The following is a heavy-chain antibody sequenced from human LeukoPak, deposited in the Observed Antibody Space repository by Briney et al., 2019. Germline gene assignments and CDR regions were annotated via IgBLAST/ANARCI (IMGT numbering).Heavy chain of an antibody. Sequence: SETLSLTCNISGVPISDYYWSWIRLAPRRGLEWIGYMYYSGDSNSNPSLEGRVTVSADSSTNQFSLRLTSVTAADTAIYYCARELPSTGNWFDPWGQGILVTVSS. V-gene: IGHV4-59*01. CDR3: ARELPSTGNWFDP. D-gene: IGHD1-14*01. CDR1: GVPISDYY. J-gene: IGHJ5*02. CDR2: MYYSGDS.